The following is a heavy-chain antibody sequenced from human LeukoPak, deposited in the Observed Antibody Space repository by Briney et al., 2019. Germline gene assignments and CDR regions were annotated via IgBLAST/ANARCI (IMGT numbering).Heavy chain of an antibody. V-gene: IGHV4-39*01. Sequence: SETLSLTCTVSGGSISSSSYYWGWIRQPPGKGLEWIGSIYYSGNTYYNPSLKSRVTISVDTSKNQFSLKLGSVTAADTAVYYCARRTSRYYMDVWGKGTTVTVSS. J-gene: IGHJ6*03. D-gene: IGHD2-2*01. CDR1: GGSISSSSYY. CDR3: ARRTSRYYMDV. CDR2: IYYSGNT.